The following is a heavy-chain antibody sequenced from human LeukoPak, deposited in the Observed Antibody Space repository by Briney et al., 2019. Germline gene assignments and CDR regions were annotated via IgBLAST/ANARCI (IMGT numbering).Heavy chain of an antibody. J-gene: IGHJ3*02. V-gene: IGHV3-21*01. D-gene: IGHD2-21*01. Sequence: GGSLRLSCAASGFTFSSYSMNWVRQAPGKGLEWVSSISSSSSYIYYADSVKGRFTISRDNAKNSLYLQMNSLRAEDTAVYYCARAEYSLFGALSAFDIWGQGTMVTVSS. CDR2: ISSSSSYI. CDR1: GFTFSSYS. CDR3: ARAEYSLFGALSAFDI.